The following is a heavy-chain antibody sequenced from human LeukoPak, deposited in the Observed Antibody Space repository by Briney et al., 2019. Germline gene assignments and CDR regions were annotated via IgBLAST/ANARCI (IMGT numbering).Heavy chain of an antibody. CDR1: GGSFSGYY. D-gene: IGHD2-2*01. CDR3: ARGGGIVVVPAGHDAFDI. J-gene: IGHJ3*02. V-gene: IGHV4-34*01. CDR2: INHSGST. Sequence: SETLSLTCAVYGGSFSGYYWSWIRQPPGKGLEWVGEINHSGSTNYYPSLKSRVTISVDTSKNQFSLKLSSVTAADTAVYYCARGGGIVVVPAGHDAFDIWGQGTVVTVSS.